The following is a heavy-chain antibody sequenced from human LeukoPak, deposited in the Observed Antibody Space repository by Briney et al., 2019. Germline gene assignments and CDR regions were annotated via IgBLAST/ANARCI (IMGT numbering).Heavy chain of an antibody. CDR2: IYYSGST. V-gene: IGHV4-59*12. Sequence: SETLSLTCTVSGGSISSYYWSWIRQPPGKGLEWIGSIYYSGSTYYNPSLKSRVTISVDTSKNQFSLKLSSVTAADTAVYYCARPYPVALDAFDIWGQGTMVTVSS. CDR3: ARPYPVALDAFDI. J-gene: IGHJ3*02. D-gene: IGHD5-12*01. CDR1: GGSISSYY.